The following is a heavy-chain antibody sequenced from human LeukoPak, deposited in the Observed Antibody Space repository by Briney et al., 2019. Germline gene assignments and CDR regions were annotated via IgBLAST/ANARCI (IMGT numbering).Heavy chain of an antibody. V-gene: IGHV4-34*01. CDR1: GGSFSGYY. CDR3: ARYCSGGSCYENFDY. J-gene: IGHJ4*02. D-gene: IGHD2-15*01. CDR2: INHSGST. Sequence: SETLSLTCAVYGGSFSGYYWSWIRQPPGEGLEWIGEINHSGSTNYNPSLKSRVTISVDTSKNQFSLKLSSVTAADTAVYYCARYCSGGSCYENFDYWGQGTLVTVSS.